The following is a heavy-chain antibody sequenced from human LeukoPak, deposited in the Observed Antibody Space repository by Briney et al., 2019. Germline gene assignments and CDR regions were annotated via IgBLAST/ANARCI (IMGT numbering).Heavy chain of an antibody. Sequence: GGSLRLSCAASGFTFGSYWMSWVRQAPGKGLEWVANIKQDGSEKYYVDSVKGRFTISRDNAKNSLYLQMNSLRAEDTAVYYCARVALQSFDYWGQGTLVTVSS. CDR3: ARVALQSFDY. D-gene: IGHD5-24*01. V-gene: IGHV3-7*01. CDR1: GFTFGSYW. CDR2: IKQDGSEK. J-gene: IGHJ4*02.